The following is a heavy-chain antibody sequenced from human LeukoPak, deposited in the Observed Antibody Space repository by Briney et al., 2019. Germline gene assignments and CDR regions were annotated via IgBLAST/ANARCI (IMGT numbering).Heavy chain of an antibody. J-gene: IGHJ4*02. CDR2: ISSSSSYI. CDR1: GFTFSSYS. V-gene: IGHV3-21*01. Sequence: GGSLRLSCAASGFTFSSYSMNWVRQAPGKGLEWVSSISSSSSYIYYADSVKGRFTTSRDNAKNSLFLEMNSLRAEDTAVYYCARDRETLEWGQGTQVTVSS. D-gene: IGHD1-1*01. CDR3: ARDRETLE.